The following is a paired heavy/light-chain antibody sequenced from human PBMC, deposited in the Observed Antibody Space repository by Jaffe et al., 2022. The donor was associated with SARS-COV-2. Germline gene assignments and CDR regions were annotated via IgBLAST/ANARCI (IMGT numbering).Light chain of an antibody. V-gene: IGLV1-47*01. CDR2: KNN. J-gene: IGLJ2*01. CDR1: TSNIGKNY. CDR3: AVWDDSLSGRWV. Sequence: QSVLTQPPSASGAPGQRVTVSCSGSTSNIGKNYVYWYQQLPGTAPKLLMYKNNQRPSGVPDRFSGSKSGTSASLAISGLRSEDEADYYCAVWDDSLSGRWVFGGGTKVTVL.
Heavy chain of an antibody. CDR2: IDTGGAT. Sequence: EEQLVESGGGLVQPGGSLRLSCVAYGFTFRNYDMHWVRQPPGKGLEWVSAIDTGGATYYGDSVKGRFTISRENARNSLYLQMNSLRAGDTALYYCIRGGDGFDPWGQGTLVTVSS. CDR1: GFTFRNYD. D-gene: IGHD3-16*01. J-gene: IGHJ5*02. V-gene: IGHV3-13*01. CDR3: IRGGDGFDP.